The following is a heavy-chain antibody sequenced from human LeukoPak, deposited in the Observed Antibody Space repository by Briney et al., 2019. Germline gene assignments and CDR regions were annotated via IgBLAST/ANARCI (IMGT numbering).Heavy chain of an antibody. CDR1: GGTFSSYA. CDR2: IIPILGIA. V-gene: IGHV1-69*04. D-gene: IGHD3-22*01. Sequence: SVKVSCKASGGTFSSYAISWVRQAPGQGLEWMGRIIPILGIANYAQKFQGRVTITADKSTSTAYMELSSLRSEDTAVYYCAREYYYDSNGYYYAPDYWGQGTLVTVSS. J-gene: IGHJ4*02. CDR3: AREYYYDSNGYYYAPDY.